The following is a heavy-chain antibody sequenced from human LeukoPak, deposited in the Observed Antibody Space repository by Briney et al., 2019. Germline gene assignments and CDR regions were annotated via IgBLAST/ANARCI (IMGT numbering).Heavy chain of an antibody. V-gene: IGHV4-34*01. Sequence: PSETLSLTCAVYGGSFSGYYWSWIRQPPGKGLEWIGEINHSGSTNYNSSLKSRVTISVDTSKNQFSLKLSSVTAADTAVYYCARIDDPGLYYYGSPVDYWGQGTLVTVSS. CDR3: ARIDDPGLYYYGSPVDY. J-gene: IGHJ4*02. D-gene: IGHD3-10*01. CDR2: INHSGST. CDR1: GGSFSGYY.